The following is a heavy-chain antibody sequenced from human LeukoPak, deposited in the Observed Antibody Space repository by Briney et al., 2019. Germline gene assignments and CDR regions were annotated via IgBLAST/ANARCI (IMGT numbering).Heavy chain of an antibody. J-gene: IGHJ5*02. D-gene: IGHD3-22*01. V-gene: IGHV3-7*01. CDR3: ARGHYDLGP. CDR2: IYQDGREK. CDR1: GFTFSSHL. Sequence: GGSLRLSCAASGFTFSSHLMTWVRQAPGKGLEWVANIYQDGREKYYAVSVKGRFTISRDNAKNSLFLQMDSLRAEDTAVYYCARGHYDLGPWGQGTLVTVSS.